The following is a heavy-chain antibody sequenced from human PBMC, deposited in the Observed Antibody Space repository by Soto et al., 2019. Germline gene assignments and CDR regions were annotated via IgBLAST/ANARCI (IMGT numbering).Heavy chain of an antibody. CDR2: INHSGST. V-gene: IGHV4-34*01. J-gene: IGHJ4*02. Sequence: PSETLSLTCAVCGGSFSGYYWSWIRQPPGKGLEWIGEINHSGSTNYNPSLKSRVTISVDTSKNQFSLKLSSVTAADTAVYYCARGLDYPDYWGQGTLVTVSS. CDR3: ARGLDYPDY. CDR1: GGSFSGYY.